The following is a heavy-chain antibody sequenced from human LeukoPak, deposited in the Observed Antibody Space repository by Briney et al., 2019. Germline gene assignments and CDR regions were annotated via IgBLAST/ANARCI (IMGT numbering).Heavy chain of an antibody. Sequence: QAGGSLRLSCAASGFTFSSYWMHWVRRAPGKGLVWVARIYTDGRSTSYAGSVKGRFTISRDNAKNMLYLQMNSLRADDTAVYYCARESSSCHDYWGQGTLVTVSS. CDR2: IYTDGRST. D-gene: IGHD6-13*01. V-gene: IGHV3-74*01. J-gene: IGHJ4*02. CDR3: ARESSSCHDY. CDR1: GFTFSSYW.